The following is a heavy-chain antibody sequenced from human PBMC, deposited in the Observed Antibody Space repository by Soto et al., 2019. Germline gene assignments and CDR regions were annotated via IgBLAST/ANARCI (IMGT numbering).Heavy chain of an antibody. V-gene: IGHV3-13*04. CDR1: GFTFSSYD. CDR3: ARLLRGYSGFEDYYDY. CDR2: IGTAVDT. D-gene: IGHD5-12*01. Sequence: EVQLVESGGGLVQPGGSLRLSCAASGFTFSSYDMHWVRQPTGKGLEWVSAIGTAVDTYYPDSVKGRFTISRENAKNSLYLQMNSLRAVDTAVYYCARLLRGYSGFEDYYDYWGQGALVTVSS. J-gene: IGHJ4*02.